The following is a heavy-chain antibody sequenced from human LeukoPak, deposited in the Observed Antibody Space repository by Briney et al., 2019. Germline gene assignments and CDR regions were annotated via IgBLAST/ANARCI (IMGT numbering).Heavy chain of an antibody. CDR2: ISSSGSTI. J-gene: IGHJ4*02. D-gene: IGHD3-9*01. CDR3: VHLPYYDILTGYPSPNDY. Sequence: GGSLRLSCAASGFTFSSYEMNWVRQAPGKGLEWVSYISSSGSTIYYADSVKGRFTTSRDNAKNSLYLQMNSLRAEDTAVYYCVHLPYYDILTGYPSPNDYWGQGTLVTVSS. CDR1: GFTFSSYE. V-gene: IGHV3-48*03.